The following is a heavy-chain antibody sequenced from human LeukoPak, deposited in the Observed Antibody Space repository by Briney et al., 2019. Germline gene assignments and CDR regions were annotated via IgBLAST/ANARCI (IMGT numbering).Heavy chain of an antibody. J-gene: IGHJ6*02. Sequence: GESLKISCKGSGYSFTSYWIGWVRQMPGKGPEWMGIIYPGDSDTRYSPSFQGQVTISADKSISTAYLQWSSLRASDTAMYYCARRETSIFGVVNYGMDVWGQGTTVTVSS. CDR2: IYPGDSDT. D-gene: IGHD3-3*01. V-gene: IGHV5-51*01. CDR1: GYSFTSYW. CDR3: ARRETSIFGVVNYGMDV.